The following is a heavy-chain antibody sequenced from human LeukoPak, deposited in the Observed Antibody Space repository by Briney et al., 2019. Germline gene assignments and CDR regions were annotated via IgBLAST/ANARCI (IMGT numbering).Heavy chain of an antibody. J-gene: IGHJ6*02. CDR3: ARDLAVAGTYYYGMDV. D-gene: IGHD6-19*01. CDR1: GFTFSSNV. CDR2: ISHDGNNK. V-gene: IGHV3-30-3*01. Sequence: GRSLRLSCAASGFTFSSNVMHWVRQAPGKGLEWVAVISHDGNNKNYADSVKGRFTISRDNAKNSLYLQMNSLRDEDTAVYYCARDLAVAGTYYYGMDVWGQGTTVTVSS.